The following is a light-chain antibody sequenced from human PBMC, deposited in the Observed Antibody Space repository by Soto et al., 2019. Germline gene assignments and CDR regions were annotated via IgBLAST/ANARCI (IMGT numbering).Light chain of an antibody. Sequence: QSVLTQSPSASASLGASVKLTCTLTSGHSSFAIAWHQHHPEKGPRFLMRLNNDGSHNKGDGIPDRFSGSSSGAERYLTISSLQSEDEADYYCQTWGTGIVVFGGGTKLTVL. CDR3: QTWGTGIVV. V-gene: IGLV4-69*01. J-gene: IGLJ2*01. CDR2: LNNDGSH. CDR1: SGHSSFA.